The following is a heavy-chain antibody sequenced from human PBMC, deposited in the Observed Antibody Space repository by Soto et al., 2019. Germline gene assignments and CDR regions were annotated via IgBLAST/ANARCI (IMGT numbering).Heavy chain of an antibody. CDR1: GGTFNTYI. V-gene: IGHV1-69*01. Sequence: QVQLVQSGAEVKKPGSSVKVSCKASGGTFNTYIITWVRQAPGQGLEWMGGIIPSFGTANYAPKFRGRVTITADDSRTTVSMEVSSLRSEDTAVYFCATVETPGGGPAASPTPQAFVVWAQGTEVTVSS. CDR3: ATVETPGGGPAASPTPQAFVV. D-gene: IGHD2-21*02. J-gene: IGHJ3*01. CDR2: IIPSFGTA.